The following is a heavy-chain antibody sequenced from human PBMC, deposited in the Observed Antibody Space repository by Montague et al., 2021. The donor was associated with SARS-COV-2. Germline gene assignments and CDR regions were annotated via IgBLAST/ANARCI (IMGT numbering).Heavy chain of an antibody. J-gene: IGHJ4*02. CDR3: ARKGSVRSALAY. Sequence: SETLSLTCVVSGGSISTDNWCPWVRLPPEELLERVGVVYRTGSTKYKPSLSRRVIMSVAKSWNQFSLMLTSVTAAATATYYCARKGSVRSALAYWGQGTMVTVSS. D-gene: IGHD3-10*01. CDR2: VYRTGST. CDR1: GGSISTDNW. V-gene: IGHV4-4*02.